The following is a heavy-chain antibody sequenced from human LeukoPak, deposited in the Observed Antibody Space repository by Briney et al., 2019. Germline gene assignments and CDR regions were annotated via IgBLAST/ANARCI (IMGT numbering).Heavy chain of an antibody. D-gene: IGHD6-19*01. Sequence: SETLSPTCTVPGGSISSYYWSWIRQPPGKGLGWIGSIYYNGSTYYNPSLKSRVTISVDTSKNQFSLKLSSVTAADTAVYYCARRAGGYSSGWYHIDYWGQGTLVTVSS. V-gene: IGHV4-39*01. CDR3: ARRAGGYSSGWYHIDY. J-gene: IGHJ4*02. CDR1: GGSISSYY. CDR2: IYYNGST.